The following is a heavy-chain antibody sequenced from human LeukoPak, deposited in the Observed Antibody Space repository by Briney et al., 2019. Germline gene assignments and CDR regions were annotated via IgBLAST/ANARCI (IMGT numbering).Heavy chain of an antibody. CDR3: ARAHVDGPSWFDP. D-gene: IGHD3/OR15-3a*01. Sequence: GGSLRLSCAASGFTVSSNYMSWVRQAPGKGLEWVSVIYSGGSTYYAGSVKGRFTISRDNSKNTLYLQMNSLRAEDTAVYYCARAHVDGPSWFDPWGQGTLVTVSS. V-gene: IGHV3-53*01. CDR1: GFTVSSNY. CDR2: IYSGGST. J-gene: IGHJ5*02.